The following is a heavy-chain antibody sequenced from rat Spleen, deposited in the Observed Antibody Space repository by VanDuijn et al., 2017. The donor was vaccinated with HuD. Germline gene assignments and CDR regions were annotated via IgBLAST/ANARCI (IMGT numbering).Heavy chain of an antibody. CDR2: ISPSCGST. CDR1: GFTFNNYW. Sequence: EVQLVETVGFLVHPGESLKLSCVASGFTFNNYWMTWIRQTPTKGLEWVASISPSCGSTYYRDSVKGRFTISRDNAQNTLYLQMNSLRSEETATYYCTREGNSGYDYWGKGVMVTVSS. CDR3: TREGNSGYDY. V-gene: IGHV5-31*01. D-gene: IGHD4-3*01. J-gene: IGHJ2*01.